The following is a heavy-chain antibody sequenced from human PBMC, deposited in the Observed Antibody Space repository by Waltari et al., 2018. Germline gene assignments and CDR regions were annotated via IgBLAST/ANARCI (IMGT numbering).Heavy chain of an antibody. V-gene: IGHV3-48*03. CDR1: GFTFSSYE. J-gene: IGHJ6*02. D-gene: IGHD3-3*01. Sequence: EVQLVESGGGLVQPGGSLRLSCAASGFTFSSYEMNWVRQAPGKGLGWVSYISSSGSNINYADSVKGRFTISRDNAKNSLYLQMNSLRAEDTAVYYCARDRVIFGVVRDYYYGMDVWGQGTTVTVSS. CDR3: ARDRVIFGVVRDYYYGMDV. CDR2: ISSSGSNI.